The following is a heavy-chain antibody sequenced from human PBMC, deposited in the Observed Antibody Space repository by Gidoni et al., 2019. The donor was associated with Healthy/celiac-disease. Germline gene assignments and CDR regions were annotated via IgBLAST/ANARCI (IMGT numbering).Heavy chain of an antibody. V-gene: IGHV3-23*01. CDR1: GFTFSSYA. J-gene: IGHJ4*02. CDR2: ISGSGGST. Sequence: VQLLESGGGLVQPGGSLRLSCAASGFTFSSYAMSWVRQAPGKGLEWVSAISGSGGSTYYAESVKGRFTISRDNSKNTLYLQMNSLRAEDTAVDYGAKSTPVGRRYYFDYWGQGTLVTVSS. CDR3: AKSTPVGRRYYFDY.